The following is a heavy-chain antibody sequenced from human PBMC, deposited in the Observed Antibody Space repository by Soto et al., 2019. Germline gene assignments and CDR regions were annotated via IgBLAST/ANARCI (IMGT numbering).Heavy chain of an antibody. J-gene: IGHJ6*02. CDR2: ISGSGGST. CDR3: AKGMGVGATTNYYYYGMDV. Sequence: GGSLRLSCAASGFTFSSYAMSWVRQAPGNGLEWVSAISGSGGSTYYADSVKGRFTISRDNSKNTLYLQMNSLRAEDTAVYYCAKGMGVGATTNYYYYGMDVWGQGTTVTVS. V-gene: IGHV3-23*01. D-gene: IGHD1-26*01. CDR1: GFTFSSYA.